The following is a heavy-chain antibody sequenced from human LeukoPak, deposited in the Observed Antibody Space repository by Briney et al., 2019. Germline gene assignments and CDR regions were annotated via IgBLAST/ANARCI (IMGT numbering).Heavy chain of an antibody. CDR3: ARWMGSYYGY. CDR2: IYYSGST. V-gene: IGHV4-39*07. J-gene: IGHJ4*02. Sequence: SETLSLTCTVSGGSISSSSYYWGWIRQPPGKGLEWIGSIYYSGSTYYNPSLKSRVTISVDTSKNQFSLKLSSVTAADTAVYYCARWMGSYYGYWGQGTLVTVSS. CDR1: GGSISSSSYY. D-gene: IGHD1-26*01.